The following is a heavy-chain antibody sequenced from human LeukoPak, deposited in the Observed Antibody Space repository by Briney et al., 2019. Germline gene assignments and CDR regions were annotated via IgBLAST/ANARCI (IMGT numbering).Heavy chain of an antibody. J-gene: IGHJ5*02. V-gene: IGHV4-59*08. Sequence: SETLSLTCTVSGGSNYWSWIRQPPGKGLEWIGYIHYSGSPNYNPSLKSRVTISIDTSKNQFSLKLNSVTAADTAVYYCAKHSNWNGGVDWFDPRGQGTQVTVSS. CDR1: GGSNY. CDR3: AKHSNWNGGVDWFDP. D-gene: IGHD1-20*01. CDR2: IHYSGSP.